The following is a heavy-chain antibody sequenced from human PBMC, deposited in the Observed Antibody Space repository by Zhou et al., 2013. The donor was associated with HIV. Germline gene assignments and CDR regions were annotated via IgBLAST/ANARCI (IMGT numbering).Heavy chain of an antibody. CDR3: ARAPLYSSEGHFDL. CDR1: GGTFNSYT. D-gene: IGHD6-25*01. J-gene: IGHJ2*01. CDR2: IIPIFGTA. Sequence: QVQLVQSGAEVKKPGSSVKVSCKVSGGTFNSYTIAWVRQAPGQGLEWMGNIIPIFGTANYAQKFQGRVTITTDESTSTAYMELSSLRSEDTAVYYCARAPLYSSEGHFDLWGRGTLVTVSS. V-gene: IGHV1-69*05.